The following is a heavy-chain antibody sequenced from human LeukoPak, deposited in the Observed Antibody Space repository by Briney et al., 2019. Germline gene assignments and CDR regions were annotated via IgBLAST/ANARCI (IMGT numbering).Heavy chain of an antibody. V-gene: IGHV3-7*01. Sequence: GGSLRLSCAASGFTFSSYWMSWVRQAPGKGLEWVANIKQDGSEKYYVDSVKGRFTISRDNAKNSLYLQMNSLRAEDTAVYYCARDLPGYCSSTSCPLGPWGQGTLVTVSS. CDR2: IKQDGSEK. CDR1: GFTFSSYW. J-gene: IGHJ5*02. D-gene: IGHD2-2*03. CDR3: ARDLPGYCSSTSCPLGP.